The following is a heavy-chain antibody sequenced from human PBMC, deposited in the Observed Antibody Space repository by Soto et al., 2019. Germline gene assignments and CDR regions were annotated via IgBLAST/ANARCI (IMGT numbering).Heavy chain of an antibody. V-gene: IGHV3-21*01. CDR2: ISSSSSYI. CDR3: AGDSSSPGGGYMDV. CDR1: GFTFSSYS. D-gene: IGHD6-6*01. J-gene: IGHJ6*03. Sequence: GGSLRLSCAASGFTFSSYSMNWVRQAPGKGLEWVSSISSSSSYIYYADSVKGRFTISRDNAKNSLYLQMNSLRAEDTAVYYCAGDSSSPGGGYMDVWGKGTTVTVSS.